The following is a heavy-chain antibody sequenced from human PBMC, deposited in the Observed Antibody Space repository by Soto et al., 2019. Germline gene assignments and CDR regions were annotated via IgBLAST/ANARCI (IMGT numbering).Heavy chain of an antibody. J-gene: IGHJ6*02. CDR2: IYYSGST. CDR1: GGSVSSGGYY. Sequence: PSETLSLTCTVSGGSVSSGGYYWSWIRQHPGKGLEWIGYIYYSGSTYYNPSLKSRVTISVDTSKKQFSLKLSSVTAADTAVYYCARILVRGVTPAPGTATYYYYGMDVWGQGTTVTVSS. D-gene: IGHD3-10*01. CDR3: ARILVRGVTPAPGTATYYYYGMDV. V-gene: IGHV4-31*03.